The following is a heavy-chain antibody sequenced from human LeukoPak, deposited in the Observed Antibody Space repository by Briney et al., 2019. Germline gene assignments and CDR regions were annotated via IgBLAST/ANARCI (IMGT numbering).Heavy chain of an antibody. D-gene: IGHD6-19*01. Sequence: ASVKVSCKASGYTFTSYGISWVRQAPGQGLEWMGWISAYNGNTNYAQKLQGRVTMTTDTSTSTAYMELRSLRSDDTAVYYCASGSSSGWYEDGNFDYWGQGTLVTVSS. CDR1: GYTFTSYG. J-gene: IGHJ4*02. CDR3: ASGSSSGWYEDGNFDY. V-gene: IGHV1-18*01. CDR2: ISAYNGNT.